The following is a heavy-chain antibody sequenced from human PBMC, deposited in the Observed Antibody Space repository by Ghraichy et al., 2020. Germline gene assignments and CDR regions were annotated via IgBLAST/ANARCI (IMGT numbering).Heavy chain of an antibody. CDR3: AKSGVIQYQNWFDP. CDR2: ISGSGGTT. D-gene: IGHD2-2*01. V-gene: IGHV3-23*01. CDR1: GFTFSSYA. J-gene: IGHJ5*02. Sequence: GGSLRLSCAASGFTFSSYAMSWVRQAPGKGLEWVSAISGSGGTTYYADSVKGRFTVSRDNSKNTLYLQMNSLRAEDTAIYYCAKSGVIQYQNWFDPWGQGTLVTVSS.